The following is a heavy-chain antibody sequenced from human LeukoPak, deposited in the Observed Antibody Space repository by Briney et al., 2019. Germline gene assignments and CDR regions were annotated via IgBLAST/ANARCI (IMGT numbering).Heavy chain of an antibody. D-gene: IGHD2-15*01. J-gene: IGHJ4*02. CDR2: INPNSGGT. V-gene: IGHV1-2*02. CDR3: ARGLCSGGSCYMGAFDY. CDR1: GYTFTGYY. Sequence: ASVNVSCKASGYTFTGYYMHWVRQAPGQGLEWMGWINPNSGGTNYAQKFQGRVTMTRDTSISTAYMELSRLRSDDTAVYYCARGLCSGGSCYMGAFDYWGQGTLVTVSS.